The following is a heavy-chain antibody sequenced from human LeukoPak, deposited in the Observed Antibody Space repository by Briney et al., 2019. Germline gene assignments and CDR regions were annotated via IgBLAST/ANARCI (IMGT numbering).Heavy chain of an antibody. CDR3: ARERNPNLGDFDY. V-gene: IGHV3-7*03. J-gene: IGHJ4*02. CDR2: INQNGREK. CDR1: GFTFSNYF. Sequence: GGSLRLSCAASGFTFSNYFISWVRQAPGKGLEWVANINQNGREKFYVDSVKGRFTISRDNAKNSLYLQMNSLRAEDTALYHCARERNPNLGDFDYWGQGTLVTVSS. D-gene: IGHD3-16*01.